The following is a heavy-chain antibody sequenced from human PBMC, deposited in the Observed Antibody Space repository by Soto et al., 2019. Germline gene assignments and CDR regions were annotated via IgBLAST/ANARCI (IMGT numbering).Heavy chain of an antibody. Sequence: QRLSYPASVFTFGAYAMRWFRQAPGNVLDWVGFIRSKAYGGTTEYAASVKGRFTISRDDSKSIAYLQMNSLKTEDTAVYYCTRYCSSTSCQAYYYYYGMDVWGQGTTVTVSS. J-gene: IGHJ6*02. CDR1: VFTFGAYA. V-gene: IGHV3-49*03. CDR3: TRYCSSTSCQAYYYYYGMDV. D-gene: IGHD2-2*01. CDR2: IRSKAYGGTT.